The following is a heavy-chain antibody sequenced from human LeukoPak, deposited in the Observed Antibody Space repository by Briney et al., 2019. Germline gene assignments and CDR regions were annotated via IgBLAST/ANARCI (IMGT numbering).Heavy chain of an antibody. CDR1: GFTFSSYA. V-gene: IGHV3-66*01. CDR3: ASCFTDGDCDY. J-gene: IGHJ4*02. Sequence: PGGSLKLSCAASGFTFSSYAMSWVRQAPGKGLEWVSIIYSGGNTYYADFARGRFTISRDNSKNTLHLQMSSLRVEDTAVYYCASCFTDGDCDYWGQGTLVTVSS. CDR2: IYSGGNT. D-gene: IGHD4-17*01.